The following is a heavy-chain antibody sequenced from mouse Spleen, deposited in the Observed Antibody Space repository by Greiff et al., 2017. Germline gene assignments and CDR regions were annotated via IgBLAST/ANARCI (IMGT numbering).Heavy chain of an antibody. CDR2: IYPGSGNT. Sequence: QVQLQQSGPELVKPGASVKISCKASGYSFTSYYIHWVKQRPGQGLEWIGWIYPGSGNTKYNEKFKGKATLTADTSSSTAYMQLSSLTSEDSAVYYCARSHYLYAMDYWGQGTSVTVSS. D-gene: IGHD1-2*01. CDR1: GYSFTSYY. V-gene: IGHV1-66*01. CDR3: ARSHYLYAMDY. J-gene: IGHJ4*01.